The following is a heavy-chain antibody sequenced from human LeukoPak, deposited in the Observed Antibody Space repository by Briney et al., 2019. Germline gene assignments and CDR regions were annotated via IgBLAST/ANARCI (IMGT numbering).Heavy chain of an antibody. D-gene: IGHD2-2*01. CDR3: ARGAGQLPSPYYYYYYMDV. CDR2: MNPNSGNT. V-gene: IGHV1-8*01. Sequence: GASVKVSCKASGYTFTSYDINWVRQATGQGLEWMGWMNPNSGNTGYAQKFQGRVTMTRNTSISTAYMELSSLRFEDTAVYYCARGAGQLPSPYYYYYYMDVWGKGTTVTVSS. J-gene: IGHJ6*03. CDR1: GYTFTSYD.